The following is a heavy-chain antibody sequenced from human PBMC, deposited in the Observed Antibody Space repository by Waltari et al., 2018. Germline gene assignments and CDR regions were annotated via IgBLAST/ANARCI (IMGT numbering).Heavy chain of an antibody. Sequence: QLVESGGGLVKTGGSLRLSCAGSAFTFKNAWMSWVRQAPGKGLEWVGRIKKKIDGGTTDYAAPVDGRFTISRDDSKNTLFLQMNSLKTDDTAVYYCTTDYLQQRVDSWGQGTLVTVSS. V-gene: IGHV3-15*01. CDR3: TTDYLQQRVDS. CDR2: IKKKIDGGTT. J-gene: IGHJ4*02. D-gene: IGHD1-1*01. CDR1: AFTFKNAW.